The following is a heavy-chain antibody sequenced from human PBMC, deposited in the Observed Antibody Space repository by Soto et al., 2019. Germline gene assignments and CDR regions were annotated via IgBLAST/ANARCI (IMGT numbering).Heavy chain of an antibody. CDR2: ILVDGRT. CDR3: AKATATGGGAFDF. Sequence: GWSLRLSCAASVFPCGSYDMTWVRQAPGKGLEWVSTILVDGRTFYVDSVKGRFTISRDNSRNTVYLQMNSLTAGDTALYYCAKATATGGGAFDFCGQGTMVTVSS. CDR1: VFPCGSYD. D-gene: IGHD2-8*02. V-gene: IGHV3-23*01. J-gene: IGHJ3*01.